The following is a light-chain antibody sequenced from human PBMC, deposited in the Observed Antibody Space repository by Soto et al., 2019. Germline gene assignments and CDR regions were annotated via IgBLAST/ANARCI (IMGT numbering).Light chain of an antibody. CDR2: AAS. V-gene: IGKV3-11*01. J-gene: IGKJ4*01. CDR3: QQRSNWPPVLT. CDR1: QSVSIN. Sequence: IVMTQSPATLSVSPGDRATLSCRASQSVSINLAWYQQKPGQVPRLLIYAASTRATGIPARFSGSGSGTDFTLTISSLEPEDFAVYYCQQRSNWPPVLTFGGGTKVDIK.